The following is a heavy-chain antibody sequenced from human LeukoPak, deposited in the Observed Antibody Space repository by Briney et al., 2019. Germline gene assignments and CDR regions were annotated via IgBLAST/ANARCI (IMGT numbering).Heavy chain of an antibody. CDR3: ARGVMVTV. CDR1: GFTFSSYA. CDR2: ISYDGSNK. V-gene: IGHV3-30-3*01. Sequence: GRSLRLSCAASGFTFSSYAMHWVRQAPGKGLEWVAVISYDGSNKYYADSVKGRFTISRDNSKNTLYLQMNSLRAEDTAVYYCARGVMVTVWGQGTLVTVSS. D-gene: IGHD5-18*01. J-gene: IGHJ4*02.